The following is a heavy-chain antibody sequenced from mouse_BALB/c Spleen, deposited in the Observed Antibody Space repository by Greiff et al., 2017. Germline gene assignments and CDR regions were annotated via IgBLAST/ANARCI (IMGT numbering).Heavy chain of an antibody. J-gene: IGHJ3*01. CDR3: TRDYRYDDWFAY. CDR2: IYPSDSYT. CDR1: GYTFTSYW. V-gene: IGHV1-69*02. Sequence: VQLQQPGAELVRPGASVKLSCKASGYTFTSYWINWVKQRPGQGLEWIGNIYPSDSYTNYNQKFKDKATLTVDKSSSTAYMQLSSPTSEDSAVYYCTRDYRYDDWFAYWGQGTLVTVSA. D-gene: IGHD2-14*01.